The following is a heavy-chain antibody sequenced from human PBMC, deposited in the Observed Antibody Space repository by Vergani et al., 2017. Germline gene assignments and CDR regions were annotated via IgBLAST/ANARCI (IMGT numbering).Heavy chain of an antibody. J-gene: IGHJ4*02. CDR2: IWYDGSNK. D-gene: IGHD5-12*01. CDR1: GFTFSSYG. Sequence: QVQLVESGGGVVQPGRSLRLSCAASGFTFSSYGMHWVRQAPGKGLEWLAVIWYDGSNKYYADSVKGRFTISRDNSKNTLYLQMNSLRAEDTAVYYCARDRSYSGYDPVYWGQGTLVTVSS. V-gene: IGHV3-33*01. CDR3: ARDRSYSGYDPVY.